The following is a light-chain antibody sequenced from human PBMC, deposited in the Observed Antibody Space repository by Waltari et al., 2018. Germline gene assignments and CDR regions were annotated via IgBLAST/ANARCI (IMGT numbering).Light chain of an antibody. V-gene: IGKV1-12*01. CDR3: QQANIFPIT. CDR2: TAS. CDR1: QGINSW. J-gene: IGKJ5*01. Sequence: DIQLTQSPSSVSASVGDRVTITCRASQGINSWLAWYQQKPGKAPKRLIYTASSVQSGVPSRFSGSGSGTDFTLTISSLQPEDFATYYCQQANIFPITFGQGTRLEIK.